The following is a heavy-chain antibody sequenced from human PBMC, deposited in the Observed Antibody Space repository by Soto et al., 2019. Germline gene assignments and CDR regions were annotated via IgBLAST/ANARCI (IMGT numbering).Heavy chain of an antibody. D-gene: IGHD3-3*01. CDR3: ARDDFWSGYYQLGDY. CDR1: GYTFTGYY. Sequence: QVQLVQSGAEVKKPGASVKVSCKASGYTFTGYYIHWVRQAPGQGLEWMGWIDPNSGDTNYAQKFQGRVTMTRDTSISTAYMELSRLRSDDTAVYYCARDDFWSGYYQLGDYWGQGTLVTVSS. V-gene: IGHV1-2*02. CDR2: IDPNSGDT. J-gene: IGHJ4*02.